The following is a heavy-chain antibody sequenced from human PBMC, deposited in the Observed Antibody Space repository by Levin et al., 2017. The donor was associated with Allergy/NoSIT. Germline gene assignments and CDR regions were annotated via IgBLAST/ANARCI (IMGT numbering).Heavy chain of an antibody. Sequence: NPSETLSLTCTVSGGSISSGGYYWSWLRQPPGKGLEWIGSIYYSGSTYYNPSLKSRVTIYLDTSNNEISLKLSSVSAADTALYFCSRGQDASKLGNYWGQGTLVTVSS. V-gene: IGHV4-30-4*01. D-gene: IGHD7-27*01. CDR2: IYYSGST. CDR1: GGSISSGGYY. J-gene: IGHJ4*02. CDR3: SRGQDASKLGNY.